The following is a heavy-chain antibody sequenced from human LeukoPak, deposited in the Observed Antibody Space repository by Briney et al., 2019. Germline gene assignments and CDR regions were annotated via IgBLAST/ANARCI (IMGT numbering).Heavy chain of an antibody. Sequence: GGSLRLSCAASGFTFSSYGMHWVRQAPGKGLEWVSYISSSGSTIYYADSVKGRFTISRDNAKNSLYLQMNSLRAEGTAVYYCARENPRASYGMDVWGQGTTVTVSS. CDR2: ISSSGSTI. CDR1: GFTFSSYG. CDR3: ARENPRASYGMDV. V-gene: IGHV3-48*04. J-gene: IGHJ6*02.